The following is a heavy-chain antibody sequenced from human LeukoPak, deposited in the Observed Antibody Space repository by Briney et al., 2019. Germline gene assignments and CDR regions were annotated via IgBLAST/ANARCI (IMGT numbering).Heavy chain of an antibody. CDR2: ISSSSINI. J-gene: IGHJ5*01. CDR1: GFTFSSYE. Sequence: KPGGSLRLSCAASGFTFSSYEMNWVRQAPGKGREWVASISSSSINIKYADSVKGRFTISRNDAKNLLHLQLNSLRVEDTAVYYGARDHTRVFNSSYVVDSWGQGTLVSVSP. V-gene: IGHV3-21*01. D-gene: IGHD2-2*01. CDR3: ARDHTRVFNSSYVVDS.